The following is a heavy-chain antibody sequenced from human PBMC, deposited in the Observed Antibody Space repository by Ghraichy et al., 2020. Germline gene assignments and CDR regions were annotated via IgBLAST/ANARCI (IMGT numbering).Heavy chain of an antibody. V-gene: IGHV2-5*02. CDR1: GFSLSTSGVG. J-gene: IGHJ4*02. D-gene: IGHD6-13*01. CDR2: ISWDDDK. Sequence: SGPTLVKPTQTLTLTCTFSGFSLSTSGVGVGWIRQPPGQALEWLALISWDDDKRYSPSLKSRLTITKDTSKNQVVLTMTNMDPVDTATYYCAHSPLPPKYSSSWSTFDYWCQGTLVTVSA. CDR3: AHSPLPPKYSSSWSTFDY.